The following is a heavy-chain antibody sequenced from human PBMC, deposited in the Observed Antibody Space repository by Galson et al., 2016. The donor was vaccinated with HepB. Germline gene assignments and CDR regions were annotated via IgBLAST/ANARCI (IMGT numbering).Heavy chain of an antibody. D-gene: IGHD6-6*01. Sequence: SCKVSGYTLNEVYIHWVRQAPGKGLEWMGGSDPENGETIYAQKLQGRVTMTEDTSTDTAYMELSSLRSEDTAVYYCATGSGSSSREYYYYYYGMDVWGQGTTVTVSS. CDR1: GYTLNEVY. V-gene: IGHV1-24*01. J-gene: IGHJ6*02. CDR3: ATGSGSSSREYYYYYYGMDV. CDR2: SDPENGET.